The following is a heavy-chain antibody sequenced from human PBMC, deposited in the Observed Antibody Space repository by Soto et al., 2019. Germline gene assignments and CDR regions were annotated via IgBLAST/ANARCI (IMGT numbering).Heavy chain of an antibody. Sequence: GGSLRLSCAASGFTFSSYWMHWVRQAPGKGLVWVSDINGDGSSTNYADSVKGRVTISRDNAKNTLYLQMNSLRAEDTAGYYCGKVSTYYYDSTFDFWGQGT. V-gene: IGHV3-74*01. J-gene: IGHJ4*02. D-gene: IGHD3-22*01. CDR2: INGDGSST. CDR1: GFTFSSYW. CDR3: GKVSTYYYDSTFDF.